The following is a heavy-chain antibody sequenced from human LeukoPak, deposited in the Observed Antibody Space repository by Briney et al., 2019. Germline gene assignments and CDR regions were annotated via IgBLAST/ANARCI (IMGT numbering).Heavy chain of an antibody. D-gene: IGHD4-17*01. CDR3: ARDMDYGDYGGVDY. J-gene: IGHJ4*02. Sequence: GGSLRLSCAASGFTFSSYSMNWVRQAPGKGLEWVSYISSSSSTIYYADSVKGRFTISRDNAKNSLYLQMNSLRAEDTAVYYCARDMDYGDYGGVDYWGQGTLVTVSS. V-gene: IGHV3-48*04. CDR1: GFTFSSYS. CDR2: ISSSSSTI.